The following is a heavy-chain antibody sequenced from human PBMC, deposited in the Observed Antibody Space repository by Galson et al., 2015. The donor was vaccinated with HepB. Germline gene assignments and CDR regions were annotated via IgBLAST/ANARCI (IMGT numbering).Heavy chain of an antibody. CDR2: ISSNGGST. D-gene: IGHD5-18*01. J-gene: IGHJ4*02. CDR3: VKDSDTAMFDY. CDR1: GFTFSSYA. V-gene: IGHV3-64D*06. Sequence: SLRLSCAASGFTFSSYAMHWVRQAPGKGLEYVSAISSNGGSTYYADSVKGRFTISRDNSKNTLYLQMSSLRAEDTAVYYCVKDSDTAMFDYWGQGTLVTVSS.